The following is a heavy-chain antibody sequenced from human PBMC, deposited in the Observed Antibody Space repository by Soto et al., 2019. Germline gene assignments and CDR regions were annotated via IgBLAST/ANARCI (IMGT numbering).Heavy chain of an antibody. V-gene: IGHV4-34*01. J-gene: IGHJ4*02. CDR3: ARGGGYCSGGSGYLSGSWTDFDY. Sequence: PAGSLSLTCAASGWTFSASCLNWIRQPPGKGLEWIGGINHSGITNYSPSLKSRVTISVDTSKNQFSLKLSSVTAADTAVYYCARGGGYCSGGSGYLSGSWTDFDYWGQGALVTVSS. D-gene: IGHD2-15*01. CDR1: GWTFSASC. CDR2: INHSGIT.